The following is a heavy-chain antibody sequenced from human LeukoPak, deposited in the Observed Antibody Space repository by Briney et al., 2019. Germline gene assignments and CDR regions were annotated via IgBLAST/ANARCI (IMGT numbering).Heavy chain of an antibody. J-gene: IGHJ5*02. CDR3: FQAEDGIRDFDP. CDR2: IAFSGDT. V-gene: IGHV4-59*08. Sequence: PSETMSLTCTVSDGSISTYHWTWIRQPPGTALEWIAYIAFSGDTNSNPSLKSRVTIAVDTSKNQFSLRLNSVTAADTAFFFFFQAEDGIRDFDPWGQGTLVTVSS. CDR1: DGSISTYH. D-gene: IGHD3-9*01.